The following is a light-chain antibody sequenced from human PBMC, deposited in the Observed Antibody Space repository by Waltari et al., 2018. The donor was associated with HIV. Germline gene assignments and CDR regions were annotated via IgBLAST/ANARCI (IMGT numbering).Light chain of an antibody. V-gene: IGLV2-8*01. J-gene: IGLJ2*01. Sequence: QSALTQPPSASGSPGQSVTISCTGTSSDVGSYNYVSWYQQHPGKAPRPIIYDVSQRPSGVPDRFSGSKSGNTASLTVSGLQAEDEADYYCSSYAGSNNLLFGGGTKLTVL. CDR2: DVS. CDR3: SSYAGSNNLL. CDR1: SSDVGSYNY.